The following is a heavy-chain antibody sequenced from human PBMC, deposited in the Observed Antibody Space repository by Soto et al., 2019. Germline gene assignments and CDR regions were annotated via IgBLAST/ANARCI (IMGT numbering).Heavy chain of an antibody. CDR1: GDSVSSNSAA. CDR2: TYYRSKWYN. CDR3: ARDANNWNDEPYYFDY. Sequence: KQSQTLSLTCAISGDSVSSNSAAWNWIRQSPSRGLEWLGRTYYRSKWYNDYAVSVKSRITINPDTSKNQFSLQLNSVTPEDTAVYYCARDANNWNDEPYYFDYWGQGTLVTVSS. D-gene: IGHD1-20*01. V-gene: IGHV6-1*01. J-gene: IGHJ4*02.